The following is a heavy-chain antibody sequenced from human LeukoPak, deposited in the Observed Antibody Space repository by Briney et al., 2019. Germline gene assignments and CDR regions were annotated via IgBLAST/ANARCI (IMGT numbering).Heavy chain of an antibody. CDR1: GFTFSGSA. Sequence: GGSLRLSCAASGFTFSGSAMHWVRQASGQGLEWVGRIRSKANSYATAYAASVKGRFTISRDDSKNTAYLQMNSLKTEDTAVYYCTSSSGGSVTVSPWGQGTLVTVSS. CDR3: TSSSGGSVTVSP. D-gene: IGHD2-15*01. V-gene: IGHV3-73*01. J-gene: IGHJ5*02. CDR2: IRSKANSYAT.